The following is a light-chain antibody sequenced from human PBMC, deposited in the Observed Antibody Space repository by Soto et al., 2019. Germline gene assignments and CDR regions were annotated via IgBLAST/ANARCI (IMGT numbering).Light chain of an antibody. J-gene: IGLJ2*01. V-gene: IGLV4-69*01. CDR2: LNSDGSH. Sequence: QPVLTQSPSASASLGASVKLTCTLSSGHSSYAIAWHHQQPEKGPRYLMKLNSDGSHSKGDGIPDRFSGSSSGAERYLTISSLQSEDEADYYCQTWGTGSVVFGGGTKLTVL. CDR1: SGHSSYA. CDR3: QTWGTGSVV.